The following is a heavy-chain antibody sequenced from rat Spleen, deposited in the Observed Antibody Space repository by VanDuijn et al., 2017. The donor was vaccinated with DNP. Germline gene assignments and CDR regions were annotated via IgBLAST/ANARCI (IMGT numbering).Heavy chain of an antibody. V-gene: IGHV2-13*01. CDR1: GFSLTSYH. CDR2: IWGNGNT. CDR3: ARGSAFFDY. Sequence: QVQLKESGPGLVQPSQTLSLACTVSGFSLTSYHVHWVRQPSGKGLEWMGVIWGNGNTNYNSGLKSGLSISRDTSKSQVYLKMNSLQTEDTATYYCARGSAFFDYWGQGVMVTVSS. D-gene: IGHD3-2*01. J-gene: IGHJ2*01.